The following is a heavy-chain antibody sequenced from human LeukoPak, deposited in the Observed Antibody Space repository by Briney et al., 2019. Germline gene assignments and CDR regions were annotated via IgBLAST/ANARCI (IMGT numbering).Heavy chain of an antibody. J-gene: IGHJ4*02. CDR1: GFTFSSYW. CDR3: ARVEGP. V-gene: IGHV3-7*03. Sequence: GGSLRLSCAASGFTFSSYWMSWGRQAPGKGREGWANIKQDGSQKYYVDSVKGRFTISRDNAKNSLYLQMNSLRAEDTAVYYRARVEGPWGQGTLVTVSS. CDR2: IKQDGSQK.